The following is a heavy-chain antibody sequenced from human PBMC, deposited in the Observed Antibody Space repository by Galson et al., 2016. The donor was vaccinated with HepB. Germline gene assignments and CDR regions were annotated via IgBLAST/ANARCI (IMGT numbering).Heavy chain of an antibody. J-gene: IGHJ5*02. CDR2: TIRLKNHP. D-gene: IGHD2/OR15-2a*01. CDR3: ARVNRRSFFNCLDP. CDR1: GYSFMSYG. V-gene: IGHV1-18*04. Sequence: SVKVSCKAHGYSFMSYGITWVRQAPGQGLEWLGWTIRLKNHPTPAQNPQGRVTMTTDPSSNTAYLELGSLRSDDTATYFCARVNRRSFFNCLDPWGQGTLVTVSS.